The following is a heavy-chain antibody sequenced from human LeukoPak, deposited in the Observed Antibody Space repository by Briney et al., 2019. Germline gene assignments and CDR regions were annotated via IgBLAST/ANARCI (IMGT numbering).Heavy chain of an antibody. Sequence: GESLKISCKGSGYSFTSYWIGGVRQMPGKGLEWMGIIYPGDSDTRYSPSFQGQVTISADKSISTAYLQWSSLKASDTAMYYWARQEVNARWRGIAARGGAFDIWGQRKMVTVSS. CDR3: ARQEVNARWRGIAARGGAFDI. D-gene: IGHD6-6*01. CDR1: GYSFTSYW. V-gene: IGHV5-51*01. CDR2: IYPGDSDT. J-gene: IGHJ3*02.